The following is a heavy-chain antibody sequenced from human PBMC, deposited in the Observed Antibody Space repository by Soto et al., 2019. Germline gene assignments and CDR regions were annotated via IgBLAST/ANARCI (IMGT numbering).Heavy chain of an antibody. J-gene: IGHJ4*02. V-gene: IGHV1-2*02. CDR1: RYTFTGYY. D-gene: IGHD6-6*01. CDR3: ARSSSSSVGFEY. CDR2: INPNSGGT. Sequence: GASVKGSCKASRYTFTGYYMRWVRQAPGQGLEWMGWINPNSGGTNYAQKSQGRVSMTRHTSITTAYMELSRLRSDDTAVYYCARSSSSSVGFEYWGQRPLVTVSS.